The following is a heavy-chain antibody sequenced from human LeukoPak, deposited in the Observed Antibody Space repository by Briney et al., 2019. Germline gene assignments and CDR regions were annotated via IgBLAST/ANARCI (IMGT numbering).Heavy chain of an antibody. Sequence: GGSLRLSWAASGFTFSSYSMSWVRQAPEKGLEWVSSISSSSSYIYYADSVKGRFTISRDNAKNSLYLQMSSLRAEDTAVYYCARDLGYPNWFDPWGQGTLVTVSS. CDR1: GFTFSSYS. J-gene: IGHJ5*02. V-gene: IGHV3-21*01. CDR2: ISSSSSYI. D-gene: IGHD5-18*01. CDR3: ARDLGYPNWFDP.